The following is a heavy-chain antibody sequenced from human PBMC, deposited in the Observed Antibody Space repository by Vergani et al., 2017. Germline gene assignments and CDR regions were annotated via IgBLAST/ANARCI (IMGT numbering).Heavy chain of an antibody. CDR2: IFPSGNS. V-gene: IGHV4-30-2*01. CDR3: ARASLREIVGYYYYMDV. Sequence: QLQLQESGSGLVKPSHTLCITCAVSADSLNHLWYSWNWTRPPPGKGPEWRGYIFPSGNSDYYPSLKNRFPISLDKAKNQFSLWVTSVTAADTAVYFCARASLREIVGYYYYMDVWGKGNTVVVSS. D-gene: IGHD2-15*01. CDR1: ADSLNHLWYS. J-gene: IGHJ6*03.